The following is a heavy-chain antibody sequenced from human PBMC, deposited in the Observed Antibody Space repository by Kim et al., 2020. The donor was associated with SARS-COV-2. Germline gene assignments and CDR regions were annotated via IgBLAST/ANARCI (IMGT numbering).Heavy chain of an antibody. CDR3: ARGGARYDYVWGSYRPPCAFDI. CDR2: IIPIFGIA. V-gene: IGHV1-69*13. D-gene: IGHD3-16*02. Sequence: SVKVSCKASGGTFSSYAISWVRQAPGQGLEWMGGIIPIFGIANYAQKFQGRVTITADESTSTAYMELSSLRSEDTAVYYCARGGARYDYVWGSYRPPCAFDIWGQGTMVTVSS. CDR1: GGTFSSYA. J-gene: IGHJ3*02.